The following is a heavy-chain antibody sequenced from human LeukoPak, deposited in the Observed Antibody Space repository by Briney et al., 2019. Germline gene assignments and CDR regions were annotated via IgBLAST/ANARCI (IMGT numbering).Heavy chain of an antibody. J-gene: IGHJ4*02. Sequence: GRSLRLSCAASGFTLSSYVMHWVRQAPGKGLEWVAVISHDGSNKYYADSVKGRFTISRDNSKDTLYLQMNSLRAEDTAVYYCARGNGYSGYDVPDYWGQGTLVTVSS. V-gene: IGHV3-30*04. CDR3: ARGNGYSGYDVPDY. D-gene: IGHD5-12*01. CDR2: ISHDGSNK. CDR1: GFTLSSYV.